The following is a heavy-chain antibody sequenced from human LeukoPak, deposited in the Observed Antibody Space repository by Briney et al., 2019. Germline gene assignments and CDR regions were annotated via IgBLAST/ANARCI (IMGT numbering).Heavy chain of an antibody. J-gene: IGHJ4*02. V-gene: IGHV4-59*01. CDR2: IFYSGNT. CDR3: ARGPTRYYFDY. Sequence: SETLSLTCTVSGGSLSSYYWSWIRQSPGKGLQWIGHIFYSGNTNYNPSLKSRAIISLDTSKNQFSLNLTSVTAADTALYYCARGPTRYYFDYWGQGTLVTVSS. D-gene: IGHD1-1*01. CDR1: GGSLSSYY.